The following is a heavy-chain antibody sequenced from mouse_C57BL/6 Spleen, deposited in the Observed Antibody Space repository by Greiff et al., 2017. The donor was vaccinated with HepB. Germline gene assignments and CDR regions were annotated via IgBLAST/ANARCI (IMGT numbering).Heavy chain of an antibody. CDR3: ARFFYDGYPLDY. D-gene: IGHD2-3*01. CDR1: GYAFSSSW. Sequence: QVQLQQSGPELVKPGASVKISCKASGYAFSSSWMNWVKQRPGKGLEWIGRIYPGDGDTNYNGKFKGKATLTADKSSSTAYMQLSSLTSEDSAVYFCARFFYDGYPLDYWGQGTTLTVSS. CDR2: IYPGDGDT. J-gene: IGHJ2*01. V-gene: IGHV1-82*01.